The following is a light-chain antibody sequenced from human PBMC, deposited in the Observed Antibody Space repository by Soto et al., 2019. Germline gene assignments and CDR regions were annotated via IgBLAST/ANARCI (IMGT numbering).Light chain of an antibody. J-gene: IGKJ1*01. V-gene: IGKV1-9*01. CDR2: VAS. CDR1: KVSSNS. CDR3: QQLSRFPTK. Sequence: IQLTQSPSSLSASVGHRVTITCLARKVSSNSFAWYQQKAGTAANLLMYVASTLQSGVSARCSGSGSWTNFTLTISSLQPEDFATYYCQQLSRFPTKFGQGTKVDI.